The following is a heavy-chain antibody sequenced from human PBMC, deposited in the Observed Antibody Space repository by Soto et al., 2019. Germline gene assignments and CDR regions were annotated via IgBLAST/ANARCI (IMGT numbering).Heavy chain of an antibody. CDR2: IYHSGSI. V-gene: IGHV4-38-2*01. CDR3: AKRRGIYDSSGYYNWFDP. CDR1: GYSISSGYY. D-gene: IGHD3-22*01. Sequence: SETLSLTCAVSGYSISSGYYWGWIRQPPGKGLEWIGDIYHSGSIYYNPSLKSRVTISLDTSKNQFSLKLNSVTAADTAVYYCAKRRGIYDSSGYYNWFDPWGQGTLVTVSS. J-gene: IGHJ5*02.